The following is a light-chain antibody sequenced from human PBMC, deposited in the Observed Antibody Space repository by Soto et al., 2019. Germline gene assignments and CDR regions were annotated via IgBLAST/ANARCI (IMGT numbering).Light chain of an antibody. Sequence: AIRTTQSPSSFSASTGDRVTITCRASQGISSYLAWYQQKPGKAPKLLIYAASTLQSGVPSRFSGSGSGTDFTLTISCLQSEDFATYYCQQYYSYLLTFGGGTKVEIK. V-gene: IGKV1-8*01. CDR1: QGISSY. CDR2: AAS. J-gene: IGKJ4*01. CDR3: QQYYSYLLT.